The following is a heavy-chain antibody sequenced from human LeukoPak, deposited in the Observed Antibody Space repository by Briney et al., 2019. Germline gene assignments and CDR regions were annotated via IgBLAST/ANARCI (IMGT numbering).Heavy chain of an antibody. D-gene: IGHD2-21*01. CDR1: GYTFTGYY. CDR2: IIPIFGTA. J-gene: IGHJ3*02. V-gene: IGHV1-69*06. Sequence: SVKVSCKASGYTFTGYYMHWVRQAPGQGLEWMGGIIPIFGTANYAQKFQGRVTITADKSTSTAYMELSSLRSEDTAVYYCARGIRVRSSDAYDTWGQGTMVTVSS. CDR3: ARGIRVRSSDAYDT.